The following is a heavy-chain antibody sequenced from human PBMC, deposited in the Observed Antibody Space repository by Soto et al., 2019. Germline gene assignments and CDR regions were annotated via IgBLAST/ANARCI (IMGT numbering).Heavy chain of an antibody. V-gene: IGHV3-30*18. CDR1: GFTFSNYG. Sequence: QVQLVESGGGVVQPGRSLRLSCAASGFTFSNYGMHWVRQAPGKGLEWVAVISDGGNNKYYVDSVKGRFTISRDNSKNTVYLQMNSLRAEDTAVYYCAKDYSDWVPLFDHWSQGTLVTVSS. CDR2: ISDGGNNK. D-gene: IGHD3-9*01. CDR3: AKDYSDWVPLFDH. J-gene: IGHJ4*02.